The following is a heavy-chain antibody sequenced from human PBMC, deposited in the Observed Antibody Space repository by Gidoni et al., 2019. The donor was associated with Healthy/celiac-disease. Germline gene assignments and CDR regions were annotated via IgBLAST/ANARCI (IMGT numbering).Heavy chain of an antibody. J-gene: IGHJ6*02. CDR3: ARVPPGATDYYYYGMDV. V-gene: IGHV1-69*01. Sequence: QVQLVQSGAEVKKPGSSVKVSCKASGGTFSSYAISWVRQAPGQGLEWMGGIIPIFGTANYAQKFQGRVTITADESTSTAYMELSSLRSEDTAVYYCARVPPGATDYYYYGMDVWGQGTTVTVSS. CDR1: GGTFSSYA. CDR2: IIPIFGTA. D-gene: IGHD1-26*01.